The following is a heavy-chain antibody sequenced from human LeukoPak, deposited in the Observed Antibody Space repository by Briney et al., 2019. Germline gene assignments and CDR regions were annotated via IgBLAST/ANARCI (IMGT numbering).Heavy chain of an antibody. V-gene: IGHV1-69*04. CDR1: GGTFSSYA. D-gene: IGHD6-19*01. CDR2: IIPILGIA. CDR3: ARDPYSSGWYVYYYGMDV. Sequence: GASVKVSCKASGGTFSSYAISWVRQAPGQGLEWMGRIIPILGIANYAQKFQGRVTITADKSTSTAYMELSSLRSEDTAVYYCARDPYSSGWYVYYYGMDVWGQGTTVTVSS. J-gene: IGHJ6*02.